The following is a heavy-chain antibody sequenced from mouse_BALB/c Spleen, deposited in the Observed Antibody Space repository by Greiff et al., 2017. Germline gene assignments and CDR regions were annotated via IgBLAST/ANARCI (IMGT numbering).Heavy chain of an antibody. CDR3: ARGRDREFAY. Sequence: EVKLVESGGGLVKPGGSLKLSCAASGFTFSSYAMSWVRQTPEKRLEWVASISSGGSTYYPDSVKGRFTISRDNARNILYLQMSSLRSEDTAMYYCARGRDREFAYWGQGTLVTVSA. CDR1: GFTFSSYA. V-gene: IGHV5-6-5*01. CDR2: ISSGGST. J-gene: IGHJ3*01. D-gene: IGHD3-3*01.